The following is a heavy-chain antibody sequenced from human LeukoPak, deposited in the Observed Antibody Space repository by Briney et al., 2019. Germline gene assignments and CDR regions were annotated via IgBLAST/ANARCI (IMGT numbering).Heavy chain of an antibody. D-gene: IGHD3-3*01. V-gene: IGHV4-4*07. CDR1: GGSISSYY. CDR2: IYTSGST. J-gene: IGHJ4*02. Sequence: PSETLSLTCTVSGGSISSYYWSWIRHPAGKGLEWIWRIYTSGSTNYSPSLKSRVTISVDTSKNQFSLKLSSVTAADTAVYYCARSFWSGYYPFDYWGQGTLVTVSS. CDR3: ARSFWSGYYPFDY.